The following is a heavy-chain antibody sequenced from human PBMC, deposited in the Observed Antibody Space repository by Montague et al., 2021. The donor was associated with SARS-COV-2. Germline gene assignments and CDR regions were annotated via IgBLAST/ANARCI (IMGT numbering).Heavy chain of an antibody. D-gene: IGHD3-16*02. Sequence: SETLSLTCSVSGGSFSSSSYYWGWIRQPPGKGPEWIGSIYYSGSTXYKPSLKSRVTMSVDTSKKQFSLRLTSVTAADTAVYYCARHRTYSDEVWGTHRYTPDYWGQGTLVTVPS. CDR2: IYYSGST. J-gene: IGHJ4*02. V-gene: IGHV4-39*01. CDR3: ARHRTYSDEVWGTHRYTPDY. CDR1: GGSFSSSSYY.